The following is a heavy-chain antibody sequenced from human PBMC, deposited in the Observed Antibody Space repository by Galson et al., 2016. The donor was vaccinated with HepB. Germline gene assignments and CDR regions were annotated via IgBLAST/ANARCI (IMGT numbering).Heavy chain of an antibody. J-gene: IGHJ6*02. V-gene: IGHV3-21*01. CDR1: GFTFSSYS. CDR3: VKSSEGLLRYSGMDV. Sequence: LRLSCAASGFTFSSYSMSWVRQAPGKGLEWVSSTGTGTGYIYYAVSLKGRFTISRDDAKNSLFLQMNSLRAEDTAVYFCVKSSEGLLRYSGMDVWGQGTTVTVSS. D-gene: IGHD4-11*01. CDR2: TGTGTGYI.